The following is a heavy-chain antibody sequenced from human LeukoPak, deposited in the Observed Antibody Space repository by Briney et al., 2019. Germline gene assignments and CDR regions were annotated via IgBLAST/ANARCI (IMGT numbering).Heavy chain of an antibody. CDR3: ARESDKIVVVPAAIGP. CDR1: GYTFTVYY. CDR2: INPNSGGT. J-gene: IGHJ5*02. Sequence: ASVKVSSKASGYTFTVYYMHWVRQAPGQGLEWMGWINPNSGGTNYAQKFQGRVTMTRDTSISTAYMELSRLRSDDTTVYYCARESDKIVVVPAAIGPWGQGTLVTVSS. D-gene: IGHD2-2*01. V-gene: IGHV1-2*02.